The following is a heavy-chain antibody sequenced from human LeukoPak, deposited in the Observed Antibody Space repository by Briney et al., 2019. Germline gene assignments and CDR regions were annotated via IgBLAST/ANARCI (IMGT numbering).Heavy chain of an antibody. V-gene: IGHV3-21*01. CDR2: ISSSSSYI. CDR3: ASTSWGVPAAKGAFDI. Sequence: SVGSLRLSCAASGFTFSSYSMNWVRQAPGKGLEWVSSISSSSSYIYYADSVKGRFTISRDNAKNSLYLQMNSLRAEDTAVYYCASTSWGVPAAKGAFDIWGQGTMVTVSS. CDR1: GFTFSSYS. D-gene: IGHD2-2*01. J-gene: IGHJ3*02.